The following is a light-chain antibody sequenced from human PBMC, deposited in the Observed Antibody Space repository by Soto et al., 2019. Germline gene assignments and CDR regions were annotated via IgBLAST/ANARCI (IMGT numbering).Light chain of an antibody. CDR1: SSDVDTYKY. CDR2: EVS. V-gene: IGLV2-14*01. Sequence: QSALTQPASVSGSPGQSIIISCTGTSSDVDTYKYVSWYQQYPGKAPKLMIYEVSHRPSGVSDRFSGSKSGNTASLTISGLQAEDEADYYCCSYAGSTTRVLFGGGTKVTVL. J-gene: IGLJ2*01. CDR3: CSYAGSTTRVL.